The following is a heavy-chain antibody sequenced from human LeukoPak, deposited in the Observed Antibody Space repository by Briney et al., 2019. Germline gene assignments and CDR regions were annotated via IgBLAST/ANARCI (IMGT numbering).Heavy chain of an antibody. Sequence: ASVKVSCKASGGTFSSYAINWVRQAPGQGLEWMGGIIPIFGTTNYAQKFQGRVTITTDESTSTAYMELSSLRSEDTAVYYCARVRVVSEGYDSSGYSDYWGQGTLVTVSS. CDR2: IIPIFGTT. V-gene: IGHV1-69*05. CDR3: ARVRVVSEGYDSSGYSDY. J-gene: IGHJ4*02. D-gene: IGHD3-22*01. CDR1: GGTFSSYA.